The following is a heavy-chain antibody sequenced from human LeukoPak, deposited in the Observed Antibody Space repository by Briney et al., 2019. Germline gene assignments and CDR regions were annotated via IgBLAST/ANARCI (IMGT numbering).Heavy chain of an antibody. Sequence: KASETLSHTCTVSGGSISSYYWSWIRQPPGKGLGWIGYIYYSGSTNYNPSLKSRVTISVDTSKNQFSLKLSSVTAADTAVYYCARVDNSGWDPAGVPFDYWGQGTLVTVSS. D-gene: IGHD6-19*01. V-gene: IGHV4-59*01. CDR1: GGSISSYY. CDR3: ARVDNSGWDPAGVPFDY. J-gene: IGHJ4*02. CDR2: IYYSGST.